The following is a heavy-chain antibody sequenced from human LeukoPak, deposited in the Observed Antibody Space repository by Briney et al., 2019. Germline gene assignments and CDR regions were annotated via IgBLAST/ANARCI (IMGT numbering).Heavy chain of an antibody. CDR3: ARERRMRGFDY. CDR2: IYYSGST. D-gene: IGHD2-15*01. V-gene: IGHV4-59*01. CDR1: GGPISSYY. Sequence: SETLSLTCTVSGGPISSYYWSWIRQPPGKGLEWIGYIYYSGSTNYNPSLKSRVTISVDTSKNQFSLKLSSVAAADTAVYYCARERRMRGFDYWGQGTLVTVSS. J-gene: IGHJ4*02.